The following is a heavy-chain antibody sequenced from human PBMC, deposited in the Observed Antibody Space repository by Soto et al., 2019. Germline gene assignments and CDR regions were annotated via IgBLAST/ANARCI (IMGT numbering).Heavy chain of an antibody. J-gene: IGHJ3*02. CDR3: AADILTGSDAFDI. V-gene: IGHV3-30*03. CDR1: GFTFSSYG. Sequence: GGSLRLSCAASGFTFSSYGMHWVRQAPGKGLEWVGVISYDGSNKYYADSVKGRFTISRDNSKNTLYLQMNSLRAEDTAVYYCAADILTGSDAFDIWGQGTMVTVSS. D-gene: IGHD3-9*01. CDR2: ISYDGSNK.